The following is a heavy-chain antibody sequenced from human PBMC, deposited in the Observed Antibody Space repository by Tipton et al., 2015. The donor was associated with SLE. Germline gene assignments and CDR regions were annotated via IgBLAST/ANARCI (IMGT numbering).Heavy chain of an antibody. Sequence: TLSLTCTVSGGSLSSGSYYWSWIRQPAGKGLEWSGRIHTSGSTNNNPPLKTRVTISVDTSKNQISLKLRSVTAADTAVYYCARNRGGYCSGAGCYGLDIWGQGTMVTVSS. CDR3: ARNRGGYCSGAGCYGLDI. D-gene: IGHD2-15*01. CDR1: GGSLSSGSYY. V-gene: IGHV4-61*02. J-gene: IGHJ3*02. CDR2: IHTSGST.